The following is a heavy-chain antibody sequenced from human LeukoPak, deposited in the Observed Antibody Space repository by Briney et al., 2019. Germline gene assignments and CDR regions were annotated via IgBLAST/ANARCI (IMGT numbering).Heavy chain of an antibody. D-gene: IGHD4-17*01. J-gene: IGHJ4*02. CDR3: ARRRRNYGDYGYYYFDY. CDR1: GGSISSYY. CDR2: IYYSGST. V-gene: IGHV4-59*12. Sequence: TSETLSLTCTVSGGSISSYYWSWIRQPPGKGLEWIGYIYYSGSTNYNPSLKSRVTISVDTSKNQFSLKLSSVTAADTAVYYCARRRRNYGDYGYYYFDYWGQGTLVTVSS.